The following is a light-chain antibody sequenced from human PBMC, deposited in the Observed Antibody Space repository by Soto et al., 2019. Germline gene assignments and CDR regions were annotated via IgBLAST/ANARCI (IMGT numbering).Light chain of an antibody. CDR2: DVS. J-gene: IGKJ4*01. Sequence: EIQMTQSPSSLSAFVGDRVTITCRASPSISIYLNWYQHKPGKAPELLIYDVSNLQTGAPSRFSGSGSGTDFTLTIASLQPEDVATYYCQQSYSTPLTFGGGTKVEIK. V-gene: IGKV1-39*01. CDR1: PSISIY. CDR3: QQSYSTPLT.